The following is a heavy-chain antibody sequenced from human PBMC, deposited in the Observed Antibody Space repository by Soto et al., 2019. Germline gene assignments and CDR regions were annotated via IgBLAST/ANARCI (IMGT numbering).Heavy chain of an antibody. Sequence: QLQLQESGSGLVKPSQTLSLTCAVSGGSISSGGYSWSWIRQPPGKGLEWIGYIYHSGSTYYNPSLKSRATTSVDRSKNQFSLKLSSVTAADTAVYCCARVRHGEGGMDVWGHGTTVTVSS. CDR3: ARVRHGEGGMDV. CDR1: GGSISSGGYS. V-gene: IGHV4-30-2*01. D-gene: IGHD7-27*01. CDR2: IYHSGST. J-gene: IGHJ6*02.